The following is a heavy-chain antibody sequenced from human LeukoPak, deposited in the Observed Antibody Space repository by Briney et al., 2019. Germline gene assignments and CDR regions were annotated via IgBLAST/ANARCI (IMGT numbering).Heavy chain of an antibody. D-gene: IGHD5-18*01. CDR3: ARGGYSYQYSMDV. CDR1: GDSISSSGYY. V-gene: IGHV4-39*07. Sequence: SETLSLTCTVSGDSISSSGYYWGWIRQPPGKGLEWIGSLYHSGSTYYNPSLKSRVTISVDTSKNQFSLKLFSVTAADTAVYYCARGGYSYQYSMDVWGKGTTVTVSS. J-gene: IGHJ6*03. CDR2: LYHSGST.